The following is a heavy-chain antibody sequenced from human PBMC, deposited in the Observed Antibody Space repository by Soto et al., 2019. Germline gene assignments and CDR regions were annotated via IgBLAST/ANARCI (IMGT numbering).Heavy chain of an antibody. D-gene: IGHD2-15*01. CDR1: GDSIGSNVW. CDR2: VYHNGLT. J-gene: IGHJ4*02. Sequence: SETLSLTCDVSGDSIGSNVWWSRVRQPPGKGLEWIGEVYHNGLTDYNPSLRGRATMSADMSKNQFSLRVTSVTDADTAIYYCARDAALPGEADRFDYWGQGXLVTVYS. V-gene: IGHV4-4*02. CDR3: ARDAALPGEADRFDY.